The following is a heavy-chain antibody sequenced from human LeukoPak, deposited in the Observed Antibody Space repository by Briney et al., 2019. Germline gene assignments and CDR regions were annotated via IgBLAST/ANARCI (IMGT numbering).Heavy chain of an antibody. CDR2: FDPEDGET. CDR3: ATDQGVATTTTNCYYYGMDV. Sequence: ASVKVSCKVSGYTLTELSMHWVRQAPGKGLEWMGGFDPEDGETIYAQKFQGRVTMTEDTSTDTAYMELSSLRSEDTAVYYCATDQGVATTTTNCYYYGMDVWGKGTTVTVSS. V-gene: IGHV1-24*01. D-gene: IGHD5-12*01. J-gene: IGHJ6*04. CDR1: GYTLTELS.